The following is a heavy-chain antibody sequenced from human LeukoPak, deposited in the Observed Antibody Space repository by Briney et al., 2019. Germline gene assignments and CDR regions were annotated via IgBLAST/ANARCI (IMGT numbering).Heavy chain of an antibody. CDR3: ARVVGYCSSTSCPYNWFDP. J-gene: IGHJ5*02. Sequence: SETLSLTCTVSGGSISSYYWSWIRQPPGKGLEWIGYIYYSGSTNYNPSLKSRVTISVDTSKNQFSLKLSSVTAADTAVYYCARVVGYCSSTSCPYNWFDPWGQGTLVTVSS. V-gene: IGHV4-59*12. CDR1: GGSISSYY. CDR2: IYYSGST. D-gene: IGHD2-2*01.